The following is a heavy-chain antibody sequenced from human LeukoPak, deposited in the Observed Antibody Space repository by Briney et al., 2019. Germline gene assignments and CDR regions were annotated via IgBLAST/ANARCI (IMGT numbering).Heavy chain of an antibody. V-gene: IGHV3-21*01. CDR2: ISSSSSYI. J-gene: IGHJ3*02. D-gene: IGHD3-10*01. CDR3: AKDFGEAAFDI. CDR1: GFTFSSYS. Sequence: GGSLRLSCAASGFTFSSYSMNWVRQAPGKGLEWVSSISSSSSYIYYADSVEGRFTISRDNSKNTLYLQMNSLRAEDTAVYYCAKDFGEAAFDIWGQGTMVTVSS.